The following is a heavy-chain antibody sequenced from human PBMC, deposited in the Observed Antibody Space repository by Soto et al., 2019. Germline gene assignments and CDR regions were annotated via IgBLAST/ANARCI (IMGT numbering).Heavy chain of an antibody. CDR2: IYYSGST. V-gene: IGHV4-30-4*01. CDR3: ARDIVLVPAATAGPYYYYGMDV. D-gene: IGHD2-2*01. J-gene: IGHJ6*02. Sequence: PSETLSLTCTVYGGSISSGDYYWSWIRQPPGKGLEWIGYIYYSGSTYYNPSLKSRVTISVDTSKNQFSLKLSSVTAADTAVYYCARDIVLVPAATAGPYYYYGMDVWGQGTTVTVSS. CDR1: GGSISSGDYY.